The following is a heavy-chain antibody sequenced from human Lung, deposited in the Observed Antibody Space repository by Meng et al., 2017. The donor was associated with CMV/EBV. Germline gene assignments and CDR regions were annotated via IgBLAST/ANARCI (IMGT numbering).Heavy chain of an antibody. V-gene: IGHV3-9*01. D-gene: IGHD2-2*01. J-gene: IGHJ6*02. CDR2: IRWNSGSI. Sequence: GGSLRLXCAASGFTFADYAMHWVRQAPGKGLEWVSGIRWNSGSIGYADSVKGRFTISRDNAKNSLYLQMNSLRAEDTALYYCAKDIHYGIVVVPAANNYYYVIDFWGQGTTVTVSS. CDR1: GFTFADYA. CDR3: AKDIHYGIVVVPAANNYYYVIDF.